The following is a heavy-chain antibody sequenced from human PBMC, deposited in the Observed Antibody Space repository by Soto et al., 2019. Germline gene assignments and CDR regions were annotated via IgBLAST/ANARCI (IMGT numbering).Heavy chain of an antibody. CDR1: RFSFRNYS. CDR2: ITSTSRHT. Sequence: GGSLRLSCAASRFSFRNYSMNWVRQTPGKGLEWVSSITSTSRHTYYAASVKGRFTISRDNAKSSLYLQMNSLRAEDTAVYYCARGGYVTNCYHWGQGTLVTVSS. CDR3: ARGGYVTNCYH. D-gene: IGHD7-27*01. V-gene: IGHV3-21*01. J-gene: IGHJ4*02.